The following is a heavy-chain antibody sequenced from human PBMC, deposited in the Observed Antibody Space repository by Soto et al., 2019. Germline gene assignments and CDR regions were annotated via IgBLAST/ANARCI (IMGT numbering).Heavy chain of an antibody. D-gene: IGHD6-19*01. J-gene: IGHJ4*02. CDR3: VKVGLMGIAVAGEYYFDY. V-gene: IGHV3-30*18. CDR2: ISYDGNNK. CDR1: GFSFSTYV. Sequence: QPGGSLRLSCAASGFSFSTYVMHWVRRAPGKGLEWVAVISYDGNNKHYVDSVKGRFTISRDNSKNTVYLQMNSLRVEDTAIYYCVKVGLMGIAVAGEYYFDYWGQGTLVTVSS.